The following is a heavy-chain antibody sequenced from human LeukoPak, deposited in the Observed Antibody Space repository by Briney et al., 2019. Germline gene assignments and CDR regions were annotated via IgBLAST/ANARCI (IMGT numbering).Heavy chain of an antibody. CDR2: IYYSGST. J-gene: IGHJ6*03. Sequence: PSQTLSLTXTFSGGSISSGDYYWSWIRQPPGKGLEWIGYIYYSGSTNYNPSLKSRVTISVDTSKNQFSLKLSSVTAADTAVYYCARDLVPIWSGSPVYMDVWGKGTTVTVSS. D-gene: IGHD3-3*01. V-gene: IGHV4-61*08. CDR1: GGSISSGDYY. CDR3: ARDLVPIWSGSPVYMDV.